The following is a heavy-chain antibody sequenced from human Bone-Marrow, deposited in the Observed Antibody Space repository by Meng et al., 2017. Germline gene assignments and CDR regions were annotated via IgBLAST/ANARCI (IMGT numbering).Heavy chain of an antibody. J-gene: IGHJ4*02. Sequence: QGLRSQWGEGLLKPSETLPLTCAVYGGSFSGYYWSWIRQPPGKGLEWIGEINHSGSTNYNPSLKSRVTISVDTSKNQFSLKLSSVTAADTAVYYCARGVASPIFSTVVTPAFDYWGQGTLVTVSS. V-gene: IGHV4-34*01. CDR3: ARGVASPIFSTVVTPAFDY. CDR2: INHSGST. CDR1: GGSFSGYY. D-gene: IGHD4-23*01.